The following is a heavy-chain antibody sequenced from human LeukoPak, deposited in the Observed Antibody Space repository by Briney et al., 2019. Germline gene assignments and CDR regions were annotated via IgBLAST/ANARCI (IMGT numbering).Heavy chain of an antibody. CDR1: GYTFTCYY. V-gene: IGHV1-2*04. CDR2: INPNSGGT. Sequence: GASVKVSCKASGYTFTCYYMHWVRQAPGQGLEWMGWINPNSGGTNYAQKFQGWVTMTRDTSISTAYMELSRLRSDDTAVYYCARGVVYGTTAFDIWGQGTMVTVSS. D-gene: IGHD1-7*01. J-gene: IGHJ3*02. CDR3: ARGVVYGTTAFDI.